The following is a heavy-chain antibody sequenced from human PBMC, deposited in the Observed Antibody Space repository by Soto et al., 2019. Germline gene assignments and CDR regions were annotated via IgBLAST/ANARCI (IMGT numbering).Heavy chain of an antibody. CDR1: GFTVSSNY. V-gene: IGHV3-66*01. D-gene: IGHD4-17*01. J-gene: IGHJ4*02. CDR3: AREKNGYGDLFAY. Sequence: GGSLRLSCAASGFTVSSNYMSWVRQAPGKGLEWVSVIYSGGSTYYADSVKGRFTISKDNSKNTLYLQMNSLRAEDTAVYYCAREKNGYGDLFAYWGQGTLVTVSS. CDR2: IYSGGST.